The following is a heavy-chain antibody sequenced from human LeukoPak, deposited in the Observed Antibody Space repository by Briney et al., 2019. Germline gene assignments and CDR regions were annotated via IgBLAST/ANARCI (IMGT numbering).Heavy chain of an antibody. CDR1: GFTFSSYW. CDR3: ARTRRNSGSYCGDY. CDR2: INTDGSST. D-gene: IGHD1-26*01. Sequence: GGSLRLSCAASGFTFSSYWMHWVRQAPGKGLVWVSRINTDGSSTSYADSVKGRFTISRGNAKNTLYLQMNSLRADDTAVYYCARTRRNSGSYCGDYWGQGTLATVSS. J-gene: IGHJ4*02. V-gene: IGHV3-74*01.